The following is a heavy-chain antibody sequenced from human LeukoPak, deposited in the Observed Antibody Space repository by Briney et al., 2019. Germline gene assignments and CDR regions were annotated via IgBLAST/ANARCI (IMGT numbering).Heavy chain of an antibody. CDR3: ARDARVGTRYFDY. J-gene: IGHJ4*02. D-gene: IGHD4-23*01. V-gene: IGHV4-59*12. CDR2: IYYSGTT. Sequence: PSETLSLTCTVSGGSISSYYWNWIRQPPGKGLEWIGYIYYSGTTNYNPSLKSRVSMSVDTSKNQFSLKLSSVTAADTAVYYCARDARVGTRYFDYWGQGTLVTVSS. CDR1: GGSISSYY.